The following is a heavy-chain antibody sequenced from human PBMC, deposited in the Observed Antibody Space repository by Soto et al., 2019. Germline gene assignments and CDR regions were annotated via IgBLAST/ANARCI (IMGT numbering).Heavy chain of an antibody. Sequence: QLQLQESGSGQVKPSQTLSLTCTVSGGSISSDGYSWSWIRQPPGKGLEWIGYLFHTGTTYYNPSLKSRVIISGDRSKNQFSLKLGSVTAADTAVYYCARDRGCGGGSCYSGFDYWGQGTLVTVSS. J-gene: IGHJ4*02. CDR2: LFHTGTT. CDR1: GGSISSDGYS. D-gene: IGHD2-15*01. CDR3: ARDRGCGGGSCYSGFDY. V-gene: IGHV4-30-2*01.